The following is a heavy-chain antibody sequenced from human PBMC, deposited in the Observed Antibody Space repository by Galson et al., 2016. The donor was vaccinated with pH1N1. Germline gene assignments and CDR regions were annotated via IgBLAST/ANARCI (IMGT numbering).Heavy chain of an antibody. CDR2: VYWDDDK. D-gene: IGHD3-22*01. CDR3: AHLYYYDTSGFYRYFDY. J-gene: IGHJ4*02. V-gene: IGHV2-5*02. CDR1: GFSITNRGEA. Sequence: PALVKPTQTLTLTCIFSGFSITNRGEAVGWIRQPPGKALEWLALVYWDDDKFYSRSLQSRLTITKDTSKNQVVLRMTNMDPVDTGTYYCAHLYYYDTSGFYRYFDYWGRGILVTVSS.